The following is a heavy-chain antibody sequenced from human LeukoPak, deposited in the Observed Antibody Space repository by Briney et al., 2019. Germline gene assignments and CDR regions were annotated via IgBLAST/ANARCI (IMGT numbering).Heavy chain of an antibody. CDR3: PKHGLQPSEWFPPLNF. Sequence: GGSLRLSCAASGFTLSSYSMSWVRQAPGKGLEWVSLISGNAGSTYYADSVKGRFTISRDISKNTLYLQMNSLRASNTATYYPPKHGLQPSEWFPPLNFWAQGTLVTVSS. D-gene: IGHD3-3*01. CDR2: ISGNAGST. CDR1: GFTLSSYS. J-gene: IGHJ4*02. V-gene: IGHV3-23*01.